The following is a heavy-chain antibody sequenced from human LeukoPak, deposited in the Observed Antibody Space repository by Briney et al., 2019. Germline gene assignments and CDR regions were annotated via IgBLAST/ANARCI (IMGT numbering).Heavy chain of an antibody. J-gene: IGHJ6*03. D-gene: IGHD1-7*01. CDR1: GFTSSNAW. V-gene: IGHV3-15*01. Sequence: PGGSLRLSCAASGFTSSNAWMSWVRQAPGKGLEWVGRIKSKTDGGTTDYAAPVKGRFTISRDDSKNTLYLQMNSLKTEDTAVYYCTICITGTRYYYYYYMDVWGKGTTVTVSS. CDR2: IKSKTDGGTT. CDR3: TICITGTRYYYYYYMDV.